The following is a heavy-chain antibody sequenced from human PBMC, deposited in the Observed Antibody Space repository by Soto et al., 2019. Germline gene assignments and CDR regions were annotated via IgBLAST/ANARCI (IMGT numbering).Heavy chain of an antibody. Sequence: QVQLQESGPGLVKPSETLSLTCTVSGGAISRYYWSWIRQPPGKGLEWIGYMYNTGSTVYNPSFTSRVTISVDPSKNQFSLKLNSVTAADTAVYYCARDLWGYCGTDCFPLDVWGQGTTVTVSS. D-gene: IGHD2-21*02. CDR1: GGAISRYY. CDR2: MYNTGST. CDR3: ARDLWGYCGTDCFPLDV. V-gene: IGHV4-59*01. J-gene: IGHJ6*02.